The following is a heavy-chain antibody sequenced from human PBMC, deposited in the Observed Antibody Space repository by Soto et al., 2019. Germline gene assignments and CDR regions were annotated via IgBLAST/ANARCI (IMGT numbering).Heavy chain of an antibody. CDR2: ISAYNGNT. Sequence: QIQLVQSGAEVKKPGASVKVSCKASGYTFSSYHITWVRQAPGQGLEWMGWISAYNGNTNYAQNLQGRVTMTTDPSTSTAYMQLSSLRADDSAVYYCARDLPPVDYVVQGSLVTVSS. CDR1: GYTFSSYH. J-gene: IGHJ4*02. CDR3: ARDLPPVDY. V-gene: IGHV1-18*01.